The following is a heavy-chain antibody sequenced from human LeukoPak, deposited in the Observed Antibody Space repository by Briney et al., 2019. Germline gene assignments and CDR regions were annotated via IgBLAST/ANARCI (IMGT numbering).Heavy chain of an antibody. J-gene: IGHJ5*02. D-gene: IGHD6-13*01. CDR3: ARDGSAAGPSNWFDP. V-gene: IGHV1-2*06. Sequence: ASVKVSCKASGCTFTGYYMHWVRQAPGQGLEWMGRINPNSGGTNYAQKFQGRVTMTRDTSISTAYMELSRLRSDDTAVYYCARDGSAAGPSNWFDPWGQGTLVTVSS. CDR2: INPNSGGT. CDR1: GCTFTGYY.